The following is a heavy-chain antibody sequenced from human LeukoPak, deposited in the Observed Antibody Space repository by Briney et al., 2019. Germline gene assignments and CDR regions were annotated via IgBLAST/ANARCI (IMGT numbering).Heavy chain of an antibody. J-gene: IGHJ4*02. D-gene: IGHD3-10*01. Sequence: PGGSLRLSCAASGFTFSSYSMNWVRQAPGKGLEWVSSISSSSSYIYYADSVKGRFTISRDNAKNTLYLQMNSLRAEDTALYYCAKDYGSGSYYRYWGQGTLVTVSS. V-gene: IGHV3-21*04. CDR1: GFTFSSYS. CDR2: ISSSSSYI. CDR3: AKDYGSGSYYRY.